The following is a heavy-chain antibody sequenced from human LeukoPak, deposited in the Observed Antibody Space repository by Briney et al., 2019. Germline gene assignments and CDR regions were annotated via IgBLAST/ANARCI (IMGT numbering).Heavy chain of an antibody. CDR1: GFGFSDSY. CDR2: ISSTSGTT. D-gene: IGHD3-9*01. J-gene: IGHJ4*02. Sequence: GGSLRLSCEASGFGFSDSYMSWIRQAPGKGLEWVSYISSTSGTTYFADSVKGRFTISRDNAKNSMYLQMNSLRAQDTAVYYCARLRFYGIYAFDYWGQGTLVTVSS. V-gene: IGHV3-11*01. CDR3: ARLRFYGIYAFDY.